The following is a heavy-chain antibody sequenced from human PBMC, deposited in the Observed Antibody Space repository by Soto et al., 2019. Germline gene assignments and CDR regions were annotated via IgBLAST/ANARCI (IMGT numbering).Heavy chain of an antibody. Sequence: QVQLVQSGAEVKKPGASVKVSCKASGYTFTSYGISWVRQAPGQGLEWMGWISDYNGNTNYAHKLQGRVTMTTDTSTSTAYMELRSLRSGDTAVDYCARDRYCSGGSGYHYDYWGQGTLVTVSS. J-gene: IGHJ4*02. V-gene: IGHV1-18*01. CDR3: ARDRYCSGGSGYHYDY. CDR2: ISDYNGNT. CDR1: GYTFTSYG. D-gene: IGHD2-15*01.